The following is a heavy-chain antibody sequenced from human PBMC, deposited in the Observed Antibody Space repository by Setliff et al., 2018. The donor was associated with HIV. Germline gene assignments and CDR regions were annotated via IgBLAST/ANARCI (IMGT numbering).Heavy chain of an antibody. CDR1: GYTLTTFV. D-gene: IGHD3-22*01. V-gene: IGHV1-3*01. CDR3: ARGVIDSSGYSRYNWFDP. CDR2: INAGNGNT. J-gene: IGHJ5*02. Sequence: ASVKVSCKASGYTLTTFVISWVRQAPGQGLAWMGWINAGNGNTKYSQKFQGRVTITRDTSASTAYMELSSLRSEDKAVYYCARGVIDSSGYSRYNWFDPWGQGTLVTVST.